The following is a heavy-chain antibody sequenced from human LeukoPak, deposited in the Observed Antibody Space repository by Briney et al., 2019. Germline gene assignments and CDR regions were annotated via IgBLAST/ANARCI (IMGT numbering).Heavy chain of an antibody. J-gene: IGHJ3*02. V-gene: IGHV5-51*01. Sequence: GESLKISCKGSGYRFTSYWIDWVRQMPGKGLECMGLIYPGDSDIRYSPSFQGQVTISADKSVGTSFLQWSSLKASDTAMYYCATGYSGGRGAFDIWGQGTMVTVSS. CDR2: IYPGDSDI. CDR3: ATGYSGGRGAFDI. D-gene: IGHD6-19*01. CDR1: GYRFTSYW.